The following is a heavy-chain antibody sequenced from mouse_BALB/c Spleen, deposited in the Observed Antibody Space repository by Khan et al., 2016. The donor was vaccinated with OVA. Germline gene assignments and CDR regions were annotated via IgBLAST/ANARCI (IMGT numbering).Heavy chain of an antibody. CDR2: ISSGGDYT. Sequence: EVELVESGGDLVKPGGSLKLSCAASGFTFSSYSMSWVRQTPDKRLEWVATISSGGDYTYYPDSVKGRFTISRDNAKNTLYLQMSSLKSEDTAMYCWASHVTGSFAYWGQGTLVTVSA. V-gene: IGHV5-6*01. CDR1: GFTFSSYS. CDR3: ASHVTGSFAY. D-gene: IGHD4-1*01. J-gene: IGHJ3*01.